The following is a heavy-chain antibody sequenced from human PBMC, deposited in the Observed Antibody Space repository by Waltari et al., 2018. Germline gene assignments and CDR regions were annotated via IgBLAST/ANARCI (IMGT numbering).Heavy chain of an antibody. CDR2: IYSGYNT. Sequence: EVQLVETGGGLIQPGGSLRLSCAASGFSVTSNYMNWVRQAPGKGLEWVSVIYSGYNTFYADSVKGRFTISRDNAKNTVYLQMTSLRADDTAVYYCAREPSNRSGPGRGAFDIWGQGTMVTVSS. CDR1: GFSVTSNY. V-gene: IGHV3-53*02. CDR3: AREPSNRSGPGRGAFDI. D-gene: IGHD1-26*01. J-gene: IGHJ3*02.